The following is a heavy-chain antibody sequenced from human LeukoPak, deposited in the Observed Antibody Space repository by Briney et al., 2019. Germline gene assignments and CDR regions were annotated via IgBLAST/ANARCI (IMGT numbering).Heavy chain of an antibody. CDR1: GFTSSSYS. D-gene: IGHD2-2*01. Sequence: GGSLRLSCAASGFTSSSYSMNWVRQAPGKGLEWISYIGISSGNTKYADSVKGRFTISGDKTKNSVYLQMNSLRVEDTAVYYCERDTKYAFDNWGQGTLVTVSS. CDR2: IGISSGNT. J-gene: IGHJ4*02. CDR3: ERDTKYAFDN. V-gene: IGHV3-48*01.